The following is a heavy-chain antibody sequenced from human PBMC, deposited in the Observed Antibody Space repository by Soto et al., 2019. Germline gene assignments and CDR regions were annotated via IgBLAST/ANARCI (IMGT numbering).Heavy chain of an antibody. CDR1: GFSVSNYW. CDR2: IKSDGTT. CDR3: AKDRGEEGLKFLEWFGGMDV. J-gene: IGHJ6*02. D-gene: IGHD3-3*01. Sequence: GGSLRLSCAASGFSVSNYWMNWVRQAPGKGLVWVSHIKSDGTTSYADSVEGRFTVSRDDAKNTFYLQMNGLRAEDTAVYYCAKDRGEEGLKFLEWFGGMDVWGHGTTVTVSS. V-gene: IGHV3-74*01.